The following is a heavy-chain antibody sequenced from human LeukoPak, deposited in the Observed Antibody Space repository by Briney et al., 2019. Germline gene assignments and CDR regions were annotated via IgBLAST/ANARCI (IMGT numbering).Heavy chain of an antibody. D-gene: IGHD2-21*02. J-gene: IGHJ4*02. V-gene: IGHV3-30*18. CDR1: GFTFSTYA. CDR3: AKEGSLYEGDPAMGY. CDR2: ISYDGSRK. Sequence: GGSLRLSCDASGFTFSTYAMHWVRQAPGKGLEWVALISYDGSRKYYPDSVKGRFAISRDNSQNTLYLQMNSLRAEDTAMYYCAKEGSLYEGDPAMGYWGQGTLVTVSS.